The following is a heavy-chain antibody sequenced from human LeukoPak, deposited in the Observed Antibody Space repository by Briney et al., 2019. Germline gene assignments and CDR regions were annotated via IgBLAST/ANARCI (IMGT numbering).Heavy chain of an antibody. CDR3: ARDLGLKRITIFGVVSDY. CDR1: GYTFTGYY. V-gene: IGHV1-2*02. Sequence: ASVKVSCKASGYTFTGYYMHWVRQAPGQGLEWMGWINPNSGGTNYAQKFQGRVTMTRDMSISTAYMELSRLRSDDTAVYYCARDLGLKRITIFGVVSDYWGQGTLVTVSS. D-gene: IGHD3-3*01. CDR2: INPNSGGT. J-gene: IGHJ4*02.